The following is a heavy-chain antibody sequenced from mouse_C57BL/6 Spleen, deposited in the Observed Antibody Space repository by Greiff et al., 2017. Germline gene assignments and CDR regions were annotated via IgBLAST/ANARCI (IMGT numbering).Heavy chain of an antibody. CDR3: ARSGYYDYDSPWFAY. Sequence: EVKLMESGPGLVKPSQSLSLTCSVTGYSITSGYYWNWIRQFPGNKLEWMGYISYDGSNNYNPSLKNRISITRDTSKNQFFLKLNSVTTEDTATYYCARSGYYDYDSPWFAYWGQGTLVTVSA. CDR2: ISYDGSN. V-gene: IGHV3-6*01. CDR1: GYSITSGYY. J-gene: IGHJ3*01. D-gene: IGHD2-4*01.